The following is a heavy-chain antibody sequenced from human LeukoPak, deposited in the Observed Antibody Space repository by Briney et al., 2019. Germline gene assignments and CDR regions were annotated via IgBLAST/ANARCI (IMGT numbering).Heavy chain of an antibody. D-gene: IGHD2/OR15-2a*01. CDR2: ISNTGNYI. CDR1: GFTFSSYS. CDR3: ARGKTSQNIVTRKTYNWFDP. J-gene: IGHJ5*02. V-gene: IGHV3-21*01. Sequence: GGSLRLSCAASGFTFSSYSLNWVRQAPGKGLEWVSSISNTGNYIYYADSVKGRFTISRDNAKNSLYLQMKSLRAEDTAVYYCARGKTSQNIVTRKTYNWFDPWGQGTLVTVSS.